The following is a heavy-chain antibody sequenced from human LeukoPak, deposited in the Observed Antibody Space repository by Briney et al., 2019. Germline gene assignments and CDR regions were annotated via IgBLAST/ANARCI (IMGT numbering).Heavy chain of an antibody. CDR2: ISSSSSYM. D-gene: IGHD1-26*01. J-gene: IGHJ4*02. CDR3: ARLAGAGSSGFDY. V-gene: IGHV3-21*01. Sequence: GGSLRLSCAVSGLTFSDCWMHWVRQAPGKGLEWVSSISSSSSYMKYAESVRGRFTISRDNAKNSLYLHMSSLRAEDTAVYYCARLAGAGSSGFDYWGQGTLVTVSS. CDR1: GLTFSDCW.